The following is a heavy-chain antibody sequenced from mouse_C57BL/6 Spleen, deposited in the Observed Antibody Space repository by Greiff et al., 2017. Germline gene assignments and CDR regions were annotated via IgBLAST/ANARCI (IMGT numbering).Heavy chain of an antibody. CDR3: ARSTYYGSSYGYFDV. D-gene: IGHD1-1*01. Sequence: QVTLKESGPGILQSSQTLSLTCSFSGFSLSTSGMGVSWIRQPSGKGLEWLAHTYWDDDKRYNPSLKSPLTISKDTSRNQVFLKITSVDTADTATYYCARSTYYGSSYGYFDVWGTGTTVTVSS. J-gene: IGHJ1*03. CDR2: TYWDDDK. CDR1: GFSLSTSGMG. V-gene: IGHV8-12*01.